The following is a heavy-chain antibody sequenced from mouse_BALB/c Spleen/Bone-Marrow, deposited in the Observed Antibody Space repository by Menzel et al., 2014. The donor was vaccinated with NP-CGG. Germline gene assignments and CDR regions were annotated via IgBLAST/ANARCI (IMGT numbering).Heavy chain of an antibody. CDR2: ISNGGGST. CDR1: GFTFSSYT. J-gene: IGHJ2*01. V-gene: IGHV5-12-2*01. Sequence: EVMLVESGGGLVQPGGSLKLSCAASGFTFSSYTMSWVRQTPEKRLEWVAYISNGGGSTYYPDTVKGRFTISRDNAKNTLYLQMSSLKSEDTAMYYCARGNYGNYVDYLDYWGQGTTLTVSS. CDR3: ARGNYGNYVDYLDY. D-gene: IGHD2-1*01.